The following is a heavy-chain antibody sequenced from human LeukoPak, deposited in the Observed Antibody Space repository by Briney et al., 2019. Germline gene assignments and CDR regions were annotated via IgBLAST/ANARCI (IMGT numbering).Heavy chain of an antibody. CDR1: GFTVSHNY. D-gene: IGHD6-19*01. Sequence: GGSLRLSCAASGFTVSHNYMSWVREAPGKGLEGFSFIYTGGSTYYAESVKGRFTISRDTSQNTLYLQMNSLRAEDTAVYYCARGETVAGLFDYWGQGTLVTVSS. CDR2: IYTGGST. J-gene: IGHJ4*02. CDR3: ARGETVAGLFDY. V-gene: IGHV3-66*02.